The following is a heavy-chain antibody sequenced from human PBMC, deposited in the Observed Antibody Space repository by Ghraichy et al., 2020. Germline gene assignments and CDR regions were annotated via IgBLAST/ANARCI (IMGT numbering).Heavy chain of an antibody. CDR2: IYYSGST. J-gene: IGHJ1*01. V-gene: IGHV4-39*01. CDR3: ASVVVVAALRYFQY. Sequence: SETLSLTCTVSGGSISSSSYYWGWIRQPPGKGLEWIGSIYYSGSTYYNPSLKSRVTISVDTSKNQFSLKLSSVTAADTAVYYCASVVVVAALRYFQYWGQGTLVTVSS. D-gene: IGHD2-15*01. CDR1: GGSISSSSYY.